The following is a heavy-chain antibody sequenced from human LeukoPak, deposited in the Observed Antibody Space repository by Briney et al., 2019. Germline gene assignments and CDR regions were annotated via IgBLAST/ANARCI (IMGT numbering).Heavy chain of an antibody. V-gene: IGHV3-20*04. D-gene: IGHD1-26*01. J-gene: IGHJ4*02. Sequence: WAGGSLRLSCAASGFTFDDYGMSWVRQAPGKGLEWVSGINWNGGSTGYADSVKGRFTVSRDNAKNSLYLQMNSLRAEDTALYYCARDRGSYYSTGFFDYWGQGTLATVSS. CDR1: GFTFDDYG. CDR3: ARDRGSYYSTGFFDY. CDR2: INWNGGST.